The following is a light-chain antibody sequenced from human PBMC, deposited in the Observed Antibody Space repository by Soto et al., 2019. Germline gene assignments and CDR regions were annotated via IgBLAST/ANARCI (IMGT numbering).Light chain of an antibody. CDR2: DNN. J-gene: IGLJ1*01. CDR3: GTWDNSLSAYV. V-gene: IGLV1-51*01. Sequence: QSVLTQPPSVSAAPGQQVTISCSGSSSNIGNNYVSWYQHLPGTAPKLLIYDNNKRPSGIPDRFSGSKSGTSATLGITGLQTGDEADYYCGTWDNSLSAYVFGTGTKVTVL. CDR1: SSNIGNNY.